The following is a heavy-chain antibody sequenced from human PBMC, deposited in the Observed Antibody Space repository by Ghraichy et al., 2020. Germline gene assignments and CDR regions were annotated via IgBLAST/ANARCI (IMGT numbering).Heavy chain of an antibody. CDR2: ISYDGSNK. CDR3: ARYFDWLFDAFDI. V-gene: IGHV3-30*04. Sequence: GGSLRLSCAASGFTFSSYAMHWVRQAPGKGLEWVAVISYDGSNKYYADSVKGRFTISRDNSKNTLYLQMNSLRAEDTAVYYCARYFDWLFDAFDIWGQGTMVTVSS. CDR1: GFTFSSYA. D-gene: IGHD3-9*01. J-gene: IGHJ3*02.